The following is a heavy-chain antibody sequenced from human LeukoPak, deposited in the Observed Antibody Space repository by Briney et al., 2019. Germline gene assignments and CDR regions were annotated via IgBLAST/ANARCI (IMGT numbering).Heavy chain of an antibody. Sequence: GGSLRLSCSASGFTFSTYSLNWVRQAPGKGLEWVSSISSSSSYIYYADSVKGRFTISRDNAKNSLYLQMNSLRAEDTAVYYCAELGITMIGGVWGKGTTVTISS. J-gene: IGHJ6*04. CDR2: ISSSSSYI. CDR1: GFTFSTYS. D-gene: IGHD3-10*02. V-gene: IGHV3-21*01. CDR3: AELGITMIGGV.